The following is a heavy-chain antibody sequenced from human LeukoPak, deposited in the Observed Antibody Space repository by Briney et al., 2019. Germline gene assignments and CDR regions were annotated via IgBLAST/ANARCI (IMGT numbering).Heavy chain of an antibody. CDR2: IYPGDSDT. V-gene: IGHV5-51*01. CDR3: ATFTIPPSAVFDY. CDR1: GYSFTSYW. J-gene: IGHJ4*02. D-gene: IGHD3-9*01. Sequence: GESLKISCKGSGYSFTSYWIGWVRQMPGKGLEWMGIIYPGDSDTRYSPSFQGQVTISADKSISTAYLQWSSLKASGTAMYYCATFTIPPSAVFDYWGQGTLVTVSS.